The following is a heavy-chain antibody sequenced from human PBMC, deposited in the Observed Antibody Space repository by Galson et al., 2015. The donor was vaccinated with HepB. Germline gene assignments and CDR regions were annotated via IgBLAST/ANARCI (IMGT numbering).Heavy chain of an antibody. J-gene: IGHJ4*02. V-gene: IGHV1-69-2*01. CDR2: VDPEDGET. Sequence: VTVSCKASGSTFTDYYMHWVQQAPGKGLEWMGLVDPEDGETIYAEKFQGRVTITADTSTDTAYMELSSLRSEDTAVYYCATGYSGIRPDSGSPLWRPFDYWGQGTLVTVSS. CDR1: GSTFTDYY. D-gene: IGHD3-10*01. CDR3: ATGYSGIRPDSGSPLWRPFDY.